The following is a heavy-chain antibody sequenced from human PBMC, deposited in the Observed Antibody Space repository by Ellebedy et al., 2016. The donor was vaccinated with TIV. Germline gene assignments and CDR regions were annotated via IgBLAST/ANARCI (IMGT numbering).Heavy chain of an antibody. J-gene: IGHJ3*02. Sequence: PGGSLRLSCAASGFSFSTSSMTWVRQAPGKGLEWLADINVDGSLKYYLDSVRGRLTISRDNARITLYLQMDSLRAEDTAVYYCARDPDWGAFDIWGQGTVVTVSS. CDR1: GFSFSTSS. CDR3: ARDPDWGAFDI. D-gene: IGHD7-27*01. V-gene: IGHV3-7*01. CDR2: INVDGSLK.